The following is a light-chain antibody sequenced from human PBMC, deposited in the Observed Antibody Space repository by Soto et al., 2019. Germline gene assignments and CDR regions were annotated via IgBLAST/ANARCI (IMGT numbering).Light chain of an antibody. CDR1: QSISTY. V-gene: IGKV1-39*01. CDR3: QQSYSSPWT. Sequence: DIQMTQSPSSLSASVGDRVTITCRASQSISTYLNWYQQKPGKAPKVLIYDASSLQSGVPSRFSGSGSGTDFTLIISSLQPEDFVICYCQQSYSSPWTFGQGTKVEIK. CDR2: DAS. J-gene: IGKJ1*01.